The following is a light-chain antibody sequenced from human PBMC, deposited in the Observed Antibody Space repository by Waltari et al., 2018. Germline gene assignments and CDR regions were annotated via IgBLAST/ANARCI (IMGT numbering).Light chain of an antibody. CDR2: YGN. CDR3: QHFNSLPLT. V-gene: IGKV1-39*01. J-gene: IGKJ3*01. Sequence: DIQMTQSPSSLSASVGDRVTMTCRASQDITSYLNWYQQKPGKAPKLLIYYGNRLENGVPSRFSGSRSGTEFTLTISSLQPEDFATYYCQHFNSLPLTFGPGTKLDVK. CDR1: QDITSY.